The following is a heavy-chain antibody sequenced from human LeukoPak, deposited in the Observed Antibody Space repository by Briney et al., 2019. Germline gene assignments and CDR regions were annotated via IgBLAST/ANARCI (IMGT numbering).Heavy chain of an antibody. CDR1: GGSFSGYY. V-gene: IGHV4-34*01. CDR3: ARGSSGYYGSGSSLDY. Sequence: SETLSLTCAVYGGSFSGYYWSWIRQPPGKGLEWIGEINHSGSTNYNPSLKSRVTISVDTSKNQFSLKLSSVTAADTAVYYCARGSSGYYGSGSSLDYWGQGTLVTVSS. D-gene: IGHD3-10*01. J-gene: IGHJ4*02. CDR2: INHSGST.